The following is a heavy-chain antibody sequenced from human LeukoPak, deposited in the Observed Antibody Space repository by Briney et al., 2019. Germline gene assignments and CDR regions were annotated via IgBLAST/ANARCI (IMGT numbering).Heavy chain of an antibody. J-gene: IGHJ4*02. V-gene: IGHV3-7*01. D-gene: IGHD3-10*01. Sequence: PGGSLRLSCAASGFTFSSYWMSWVRQAPGKGLEWVANIKQDGSEKYYVDSVKGRFTISRDNAKNSLYLQMNSLRAEDTAVYYCAREHYYGSGCYYNPLGYWGQGTLVTVSS. CDR3: AREHYYGSGCYYNPLGY. CDR1: GFTFSSYW. CDR2: IKQDGSEK.